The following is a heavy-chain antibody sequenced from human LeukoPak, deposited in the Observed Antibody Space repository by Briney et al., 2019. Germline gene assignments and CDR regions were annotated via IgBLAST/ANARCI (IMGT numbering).Heavy chain of an antibody. CDR3: ARVIGGAIDH. D-gene: IGHD1-26*01. CDR1: GFTFSVYS. J-gene: IGHJ4*02. CDR2: IAPDGSTQ. V-gene: IGHV3-7*01. Sequence: GGSLRLSCAASGFTFSVYSMNWVRQAPGKGLEWVANIAPDGSTQNYVDSLEGRFTISRDNPKNSLYLQMHSLRAEDAAVYYCARVIGGAIDHWGQGTLVTVSS.